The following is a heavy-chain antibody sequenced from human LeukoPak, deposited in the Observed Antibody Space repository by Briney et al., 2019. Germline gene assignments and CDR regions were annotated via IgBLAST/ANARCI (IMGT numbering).Heavy chain of an antibody. D-gene: IGHD6-25*01. CDR1: ESTFRSYP. CDR2: ISFSGSNT. Sequence: GGPLKSSGAPPESTFRSYPIGWVRQPQGKGLEWVSAISFSGSNTYYADSVKGRFTISRDNLKNTLYLQMNSLGAEDTAVYFCAKEVKAATNWFDPWGQGTLVTVSS. CDR3: AKEVKAATNWFDP. J-gene: IGHJ5*02. V-gene: IGHV3-23*01.